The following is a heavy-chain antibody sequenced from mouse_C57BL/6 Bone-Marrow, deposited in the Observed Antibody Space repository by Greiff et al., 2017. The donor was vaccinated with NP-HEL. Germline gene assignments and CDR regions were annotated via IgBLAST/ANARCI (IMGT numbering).Heavy chain of an antibody. V-gene: IGHV5-12*01. CDR2: ISNGGGST. Sequence: EVKLVESGGGLVQPGGSLKLSCAASGFTFSDYYMYWVRQTPEKRLEWVAYISNGGGSTYYPDTVKGRFTISRDNAKNTLYLQMSRLKSEDTAMYYCARHQATEWYFDVWGTGTTVTVSS. J-gene: IGHJ1*03. CDR1: GFTFSDYY. D-gene: IGHD3-2*02. CDR3: ARHQATEWYFDV.